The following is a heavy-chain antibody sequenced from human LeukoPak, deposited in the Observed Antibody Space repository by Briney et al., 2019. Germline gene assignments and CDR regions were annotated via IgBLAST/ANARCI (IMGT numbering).Heavy chain of an antibody. D-gene: IGHD1-14*01. CDR3: ARDGISDRGTIDY. V-gene: IGHV3-33*01. CDR1: GFTFSSYG. J-gene: IGHJ4*02. CDR2: IWYDGSNK. Sequence: PGGSLRLSCAASGFTFSSYGMHWVRQAPGKGLEWVAVIWYDGSNKYYADSVKGRFTISRDNSKDTLYLQMNSLRAEDTAVYYCARDGISDRGTIDYWGQGTLVTVSS.